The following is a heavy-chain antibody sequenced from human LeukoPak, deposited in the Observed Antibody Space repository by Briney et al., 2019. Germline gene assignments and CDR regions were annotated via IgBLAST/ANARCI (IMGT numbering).Heavy chain of an antibody. D-gene: IGHD3-22*01. CDR1: GGSISSSTYY. CDR2: IYYSGST. Sequence: PSETLSLACTVSGGSISSSTYYWGWIRQPPGKGLEWIGNIYYSGSTYYNPSPKSRVTISVDTSKNQFSLKLSSVTAADTAVYYCARTYYYDSSGVQYFQHWGQGTLVTVSS. V-gene: IGHV4-39*01. CDR3: ARTYYYDSSGVQYFQH. J-gene: IGHJ1*01.